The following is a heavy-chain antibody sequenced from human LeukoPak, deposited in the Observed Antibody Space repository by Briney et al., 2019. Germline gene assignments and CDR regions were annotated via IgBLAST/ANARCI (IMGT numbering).Heavy chain of an antibody. CDR2: ISSSSSYI. CDR3: ARDPGDQGVGYAFDI. J-gene: IGHJ3*02. CDR1: GFTFSSYW. Sequence: AGGSLRLSCAASGFTFSSYWMYWVRQAPGKGLEWVSSISSSSSYIYYADSVKGRFTISRDNAKNSLYLQMNSLRAEDTAVYYCARDPGDQGVGYAFDIWGQGTMVTVSS. D-gene: IGHD3-10*01. V-gene: IGHV3-21*01.